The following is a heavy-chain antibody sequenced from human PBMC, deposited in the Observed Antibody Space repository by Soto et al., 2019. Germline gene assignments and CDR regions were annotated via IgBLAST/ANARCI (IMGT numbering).Heavy chain of an antibody. CDR3: ARGRLVSRSWYYCY. J-gene: IGHJ4*02. Sequence: GASVKVSCKASGGTFSSYAISWVRQAPGQGLEWMGWMNPNSGNTGYAQKFQGRVTMTRNTSISTAYMELSSLRPEDTAVYYCARGRLVSRSWYYCYWGQGTLVTVSS. D-gene: IGHD6-13*01. CDR1: GGTFSSYA. CDR2: MNPNSGNT. V-gene: IGHV1-8*02.